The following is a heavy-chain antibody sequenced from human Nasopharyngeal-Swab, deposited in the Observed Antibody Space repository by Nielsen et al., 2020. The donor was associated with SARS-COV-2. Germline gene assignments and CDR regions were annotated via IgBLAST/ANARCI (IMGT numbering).Heavy chain of an antibody. Sequence: SETLSLTCSVSGGSIRDNNYYWSWIRQPPGKGLEWIGSMSYSGFTFYSPSLRDRVTLSVDTSKHLLSLKLDSVTAADTALYYCARHSRVTTVVVVTLFDFWGQGIQVTVSS. CDR1: GGSIRDNNYY. V-gene: IGHV4-39*01. D-gene: IGHD3-22*01. CDR2: MSYSGFT. J-gene: IGHJ4*02. CDR3: ARHSRVTTVVVVTLFDF.